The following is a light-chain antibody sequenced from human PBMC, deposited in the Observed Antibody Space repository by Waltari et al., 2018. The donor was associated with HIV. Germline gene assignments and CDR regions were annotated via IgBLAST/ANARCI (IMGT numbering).Light chain of an antibody. V-gene: IGLV3-21*02. J-gene: IGLJ2*01. CDR3: QVWGSKSDII. Sequence: SYALIQPPSMSAAPGQPATLTCGRRGIETASVHWYQHKSCQAPKVVIFNDSRRPSGTPDRFFGTNSGNTATLTINRVEAGDEADYYCQVWGSKSDIIFGGGTKLTV. CDR1: GIETAS. CDR2: NDS.